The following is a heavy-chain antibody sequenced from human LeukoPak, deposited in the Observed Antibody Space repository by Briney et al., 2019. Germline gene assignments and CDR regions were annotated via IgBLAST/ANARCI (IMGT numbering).Heavy chain of an antibody. J-gene: IGHJ5*02. CDR3: ARYSSSWYHAPFDP. Sequence: SETLSLTCTVSGGSISSYYWSWVRQPPGKGLEWIGYIYYSGSTNYNPSLKSRVTISVDTSKNQFSLKLSSVTAADTAVYYCARYSSSWYHAPFDPWGQGTLVTVSS. CDR1: GGSISSYY. V-gene: IGHV4-59*01. D-gene: IGHD6-13*01. CDR2: IYYSGST.